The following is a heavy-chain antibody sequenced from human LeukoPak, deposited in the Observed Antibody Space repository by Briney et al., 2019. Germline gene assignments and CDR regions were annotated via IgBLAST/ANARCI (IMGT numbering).Heavy chain of an antibody. J-gene: IGHJ4*02. V-gene: IGHV3-23*01. CDR1: GFTFSNHA. CDR2: ISGSGDIT. Sequence: HPGGSLRLSCAASGFTFSNHAMSWVRQAPGKGLEWVSAISGSGDITYYADSVKGRFTISRDNSKNTLYLQINSLRVEDTALYYCAKVEGVAGPGDYWGQGTLLTVSS. D-gene: IGHD6-19*01. CDR3: AKVEGVAGPGDY.